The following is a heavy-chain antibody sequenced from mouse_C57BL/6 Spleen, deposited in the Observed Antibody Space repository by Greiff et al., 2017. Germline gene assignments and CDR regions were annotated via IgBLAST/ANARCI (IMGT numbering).Heavy chain of an antibody. CDR3: ARNSLMITSSTVDFDV. D-gene: IGHD2-4*01. Sequence: VQLQQSGPGLVQPSQSLSITCTVSGFSLTSYGVHWVRQSPGKGLEWLGVIWRGGSTDSNAAFISRLSISKDNSKSHVFFKMSSLQADDTAIYYGARNSLMITSSTVDFDVWGTGTTVTVSS. CDR1: GFSLTSYG. CDR2: IWRGGST. V-gene: IGHV2-2*01. J-gene: IGHJ1*03.